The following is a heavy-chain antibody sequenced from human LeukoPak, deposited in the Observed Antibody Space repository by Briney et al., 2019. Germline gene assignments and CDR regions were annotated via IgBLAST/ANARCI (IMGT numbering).Heavy chain of an antibody. CDR2: ISGSGGST. CDR1: GFTFSSYA. D-gene: IGHD3-3*01. J-gene: IGHJ4*02. V-gene: IGHV3-23*01. Sequence: PGRSLRLSCAASGFTFSSYAMSWVRQAPGKGLEWVSAISGSGGSTYYADSVKGRFTISRDNSKNTLYLQMNSLRAEDTAVYYCASSDQSADEGTSYWGQGTLVTVSS. CDR3: ASSDQSADEGTSY.